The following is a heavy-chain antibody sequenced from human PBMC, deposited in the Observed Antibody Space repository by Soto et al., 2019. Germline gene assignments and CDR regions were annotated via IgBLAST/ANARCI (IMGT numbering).Heavy chain of an antibody. CDR3: ARGLYNWKPWFDP. D-gene: IGHD1-20*01. Sequence: ASVKVSCKASGYTFTSYVINWVRQATGQGLEWMGWMNPNSGNTGYAQKFQGRVTMTRNTSISTAYMELSSLRSEDTAVYYCARGLYNWKPWFDPWGQGTLVTVSS. J-gene: IGHJ5*02. CDR2: MNPNSGNT. CDR1: GYTFTSYV. V-gene: IGHV1-8*01.